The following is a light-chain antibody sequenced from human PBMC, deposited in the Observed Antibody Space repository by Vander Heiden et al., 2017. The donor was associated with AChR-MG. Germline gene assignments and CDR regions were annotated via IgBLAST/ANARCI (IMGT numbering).Light chain of an antibody. CDR2: QDS. V-gene: IGLV3-1*01. CDR3: QAWDSSTLWV. Sequence: SSELTQPPSVSVPPGQTASITCSGDKLGDKYACWYQQKPGQSPVLVIYQDSKRPSGIPERFSGSNSGNTATLTISGTQAMDEADYYCQAWDSSTLWVFGGGTKLTVL. J-gene: IGLJ3*02. CDR1: KLGDKY.